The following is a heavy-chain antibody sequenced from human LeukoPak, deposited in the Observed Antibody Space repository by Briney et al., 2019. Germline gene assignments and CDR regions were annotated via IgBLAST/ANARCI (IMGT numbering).Heavy chain of an antibody. D-gene: IGHD3-3*01. CDR3: AKGAITIFGVVIPYYYYGMDV. CDR1: GITFNTYA. Sequence: GGSLRLSCVVSGITFNTYAMSWVRQAPAKGLDWVSSISGSGGSPYYADSAKGRFTISRDNSKNTLYLQMNSLRAEDTAVYYCAKGAITIFGVVIPYYYYGMDVWGQGTTVTVSS. J-gene: IGHJ6*02. V-gene: IGHV3-23*01. CDR2: ISGSGGSP.